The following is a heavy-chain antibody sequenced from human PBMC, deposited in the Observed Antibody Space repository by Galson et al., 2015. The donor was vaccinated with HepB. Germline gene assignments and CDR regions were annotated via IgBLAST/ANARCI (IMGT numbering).Heavy chain of an antibody. J-gene: IGHJ4*02. V-gene: IGHV3-21*01. CDR1: GFTFSSYS. CDR2: ISSSSSYI. Sequence: SLRLSCAASGFTFSSYSMNWVRQAPGKGLEWVSSISSSSSYIYYADSVKGRFTISRDNAKNSLYLQMNSLRAEDTAVYYCARISGCGGDCHYFDYWGQGTLVTVSS. D-gene: IGHD2-21*02. CDR3: ARISGCGGDCHYFDY.